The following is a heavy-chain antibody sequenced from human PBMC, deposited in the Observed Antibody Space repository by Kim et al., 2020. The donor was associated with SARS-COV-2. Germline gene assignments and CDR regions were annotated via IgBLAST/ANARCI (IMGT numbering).Heavy chain of an antibody. V-gene: IGHV4-39*01. D-gene: IGHD3-22*01. J-gene: IGHJ4*02. CDR3: ARLLHDSSGYVDS. Sequence: SETLSLTCTVSGGSISSSFNYWGWIRQPPGKGLEWIGSVYHSGSTYDSPSLKSRVTVSVDTSKNEFYLKVTSVTAADTAVYFCARLLHDSSGYVDSWGPGILVTVSS. CDR1: GGSISSSFNY. CDR2: VYHSGST.